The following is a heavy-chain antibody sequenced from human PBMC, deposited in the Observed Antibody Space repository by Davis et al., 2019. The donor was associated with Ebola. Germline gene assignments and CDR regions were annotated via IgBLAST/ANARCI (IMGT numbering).Heavy chain of an antibody. CDR1: GYTFNNYA. CDR3: ASDYGDYGEGHFDY. J-gene: IGHJ4*02. D-gene: IGHD4-17*01. Sequence: ASVKVSCKASGYTFNNYAMNWVRQAPGQRLEWMGWINAGNGNTKYSQKFQGRVTITRDTSASTAYMELSSLRSEDTAVYYCASDYGDYGEGHFDYWGQGTLVTVSS. CDR2: INAGNGNT. V-gene: IGHV1-3*01.